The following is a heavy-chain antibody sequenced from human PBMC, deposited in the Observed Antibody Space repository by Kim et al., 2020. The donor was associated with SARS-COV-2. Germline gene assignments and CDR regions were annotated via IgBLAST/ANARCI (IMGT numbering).Heavy chain of an antibody. CDR2: INTGNGNT. CDR3: ARAPLSSDWDEYYFKY. CDR1: GYTFTTYP. J-gene: IGHJ4*02. Sequence: ASVKVSCKASGYTFTTYPMHWVRQAPGQRLEWMGWINTGNGNTKYSQKFQGRVTITRDTSATTAYMELGSLRSEDTAVYYCARAPLSSDWDEYYFKYWGQGTLVTVSS. D-gene: IGHD6-19*01. V-gene: IGHV1-3*04.